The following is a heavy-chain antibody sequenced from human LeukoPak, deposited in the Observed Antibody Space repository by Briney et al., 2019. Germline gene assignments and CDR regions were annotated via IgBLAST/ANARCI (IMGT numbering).Heavy chain of an antibody. Sequence: PSETLSLTCTVSGGSISSSSYYWGWIRQPPGKGLEWIGSIYYSGSTYYNPSLKSRVTISVDTSKNQFSLKLSSVTAADTAVYYCAILHSYSNYAWGYYYYMDVWGKGTTVTVSS. CDR1: GGSISSSSYY. CDR3: AILHSYSNYAWGYYYYMDV. D-gene: IGHD4-11*01. CDR2: IYYSGST. J-gene: IGHJ6*03. V-gene: IGHV4-39*07.